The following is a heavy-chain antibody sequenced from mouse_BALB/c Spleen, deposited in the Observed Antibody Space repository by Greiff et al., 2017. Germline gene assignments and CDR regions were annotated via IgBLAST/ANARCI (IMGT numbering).Heavy chain of an antibody. CDR3: ARLELGRGFAY. CDR2: ISSGGSYT. D-gene: IGHD4-1*01. J-gene: IGHJ3*01. V-gene: IGHV5-6*01. CDR1: GFTFSSYG. Sequence: EVHLVESGGDLVKPGGSLKLSCAASGFTFSSYGMSWVRQTPDKRLEWVATISSGGSYTYYPDSVKGRFTISRDNAKNTLYLQMSSLKSEDTAMYYCARLELGRGFAYWGQGTLVTVSA.